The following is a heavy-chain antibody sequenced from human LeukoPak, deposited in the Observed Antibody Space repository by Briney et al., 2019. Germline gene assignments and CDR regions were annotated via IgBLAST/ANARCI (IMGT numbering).Heavy chain of an antibody. V-gene: IGHV1-18*01. CDR3: ARGRYYDRSGLGLGY. D-gene: IGHD3-22*01. J-gene: IGHJ4*02. Sequence: ASVKVSCKASGYTFTSYGISWVRQAPGQGLEWMGWITTYNGNTNYAQKVQGRVTMTTDTSTSTAYMELRSLRSDDTAVYYCARGRYYDRSGLGLGYWGQGTLATVSS. CDR2: ITTYNGNT. CDR1: GYTFTSYG.